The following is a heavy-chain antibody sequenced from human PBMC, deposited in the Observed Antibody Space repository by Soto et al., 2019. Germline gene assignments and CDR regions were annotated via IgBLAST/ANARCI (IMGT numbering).Heavy chain of an antibody. CDR3: ARDPLDYSNQRVYYYGMDV. CDR1: GFTFSSYW. Sequence: GGSLRLSCAASGFTFSSYWMHWVRQAPGKGLVWVSRINSDGSSTSYADSVKGRFTISRDNAKNTLYLQMNSLRAEDTAVYYCARDPLDYSNQRVYYYGMDVWGQGTTVTVSS. D-gene: IGHD4-4*01. J-gene: IGHJ6*02. CDR2: INSDGSST. V-gene: IGHV3-74*01.